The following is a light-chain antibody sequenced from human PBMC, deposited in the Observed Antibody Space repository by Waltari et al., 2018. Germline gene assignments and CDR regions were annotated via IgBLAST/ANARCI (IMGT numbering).Light chain of an antibody. CDR2: DVS. Sequence: QSALTQPVSVSGSPGQSLTISCTGTSSDVGGYNFFSWYQQHPGKAPKLMLYDVSKRPSGVSNRFSGSKSGNTASLTISGLQAEDEADYYCSSYTSSSTVVFGGGTKLTVL. CDR1: SSDVGGYNF. J-gene: IGLJ2*01. CDR3: SSYTSSSTVV. V-gene: IGLV2-14*01.